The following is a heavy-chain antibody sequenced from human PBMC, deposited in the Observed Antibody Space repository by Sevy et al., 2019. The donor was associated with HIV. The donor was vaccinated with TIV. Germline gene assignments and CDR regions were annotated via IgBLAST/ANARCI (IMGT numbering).Heavy chain of an antibody. CDR3: ARRGYSYGYIDAFDI. CDR1: GGSISSSSYY. V-gene: IGHV4-39*01. Sequence: SETLSLTCTVSGGSISSSSYYWGWIRQPPGKGLEWIGSIYYSGSTYYNPSLKSRVTISVDTSKNQFSLKLSSVTAADTAVYYCARRGYSYGYIDAFDIWGQWTMVTVSS. J-gene: IGHJ3*02. D-gene: IGHD5-18*01. CDR2: IYYSGST.